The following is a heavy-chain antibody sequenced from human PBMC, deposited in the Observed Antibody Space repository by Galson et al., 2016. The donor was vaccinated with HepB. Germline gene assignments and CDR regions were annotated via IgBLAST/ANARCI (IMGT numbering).Heavy chain of an antibody. CDR2: LNGSGGTT. D-gene: IGHD3-10*01. J-gene: IGHJ4*02. V-gene: IGHV3-23*01. Sequence: LRLSCAASGFSFSTYAMHWVRQAPGKGLEWVSTLNGSGGTTYYADSVKGRFTISRDNSKNTLYLQMNSLRAEDTAVYYCAKDRSRFGELSPLDSWGQGTLVTVSS. CDR1: GFSFSTYA. CDR3: AKDRSRFGELSPLDS.